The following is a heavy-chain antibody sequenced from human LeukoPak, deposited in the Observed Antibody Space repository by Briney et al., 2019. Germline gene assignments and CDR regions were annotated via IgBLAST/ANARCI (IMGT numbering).Heavy chain of an antibody. CDR2: ISSNGGST. J-gene: IGHJ6*02. Sequence: PGGSLRLSCAASGFTFSSYAMHWVRQAPGKGLEYVSAISSNGGSTYYANSVKGRFTISRDNSKNTLYLQMGSLRAEDMAVYYCARDGRFLEWSKSYYYYGMDVWGQGSTVTVSS. CDR3: ARDGRFLEWSKSYYYYGMDV. V-gene: IGHV3-64*01. D-gene: IGHD3-3*01. CDR1: GFTFSSYA.